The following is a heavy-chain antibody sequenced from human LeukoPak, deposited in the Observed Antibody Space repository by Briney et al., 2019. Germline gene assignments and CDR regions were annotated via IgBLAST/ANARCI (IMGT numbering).Heavy chain of an antibody. Sequence: SETLSLTCTVSGFSISSYYYWGWIRQPPGKGLEWMGSLHNSGTSYYKQSLKGRINISMDSSKNQFSLRLNSVTAADTAVYYCARAHDGDYGDYGGQGILVTVSS. CDR1: GFSISSYYY. D-gene: IGHD4-17*01. J-gene: IGHJ4*02. CDR3: ARAHDGDYGDY. CDR2: LHNSGTS. V-gene: IGHV4-38-2*02.